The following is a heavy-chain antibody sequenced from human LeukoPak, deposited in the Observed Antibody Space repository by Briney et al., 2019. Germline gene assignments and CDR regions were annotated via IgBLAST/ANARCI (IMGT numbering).Heavy chain of an antibody. CDR3: ARGGWFFDP. CDR1: GFTFSNYW. J-gene: IGHJ5*02. Sequence: GGSLRLSCAASGFTFSNYWMTWVRQAPGKGLEWVANIKQDGSEKYYVDSVKGRFTISRDNAKNSLFLRMNNLRAEDTAVYHCARGGWFFDPWGQGTLVTVSS. V-gene: IGHV3-7*05. D-gene: IGHD3-10*01. CDR2: IKQDGSEK.